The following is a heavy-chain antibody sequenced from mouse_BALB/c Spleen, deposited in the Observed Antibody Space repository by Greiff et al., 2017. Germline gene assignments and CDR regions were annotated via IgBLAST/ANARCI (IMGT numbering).Heavy chain of an antibody. J-gene: IGHJ4*01. CDR3: ARGGYAMDY. Sequence: VQLQQSGAELVKPGASVKLSCKASGYTFTSYWMHWVKQRPGQGLEWIGEIDPSDSYTNYNQKFKGKATLTVDKSSSTAYMQLSSLTSEDSAVYYCARGGYAMDYWGQGTSVTVSS. CDR1: GYTFTSYW. V-gene: IGHV1-69*02. CDR2: IDPSDSYT.